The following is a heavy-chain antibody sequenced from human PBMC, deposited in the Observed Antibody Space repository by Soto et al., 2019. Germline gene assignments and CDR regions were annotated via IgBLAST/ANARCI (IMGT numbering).Heavy chain of an antibody. CDR2: ISYDGSDK. CDR3: AKTAGYDYGWGSSGLDP. J-gene: IGHJ5*02. D-gene: IGHD3-16*01. V-gene: IGHV3-30*18. CDR1: GFTFSNYG. Sequence: QVQLVESGGGVVQPGRSLRLSCAASGFTFSNYGMHWVRQAPGKGLEWVAVISYDGSDKYYADSVKGRFTISRDDSKNTLYLQMNSLRAEDTAVYYCAKTAGYDYGWGSSGLDPWGQGALVTVSS.